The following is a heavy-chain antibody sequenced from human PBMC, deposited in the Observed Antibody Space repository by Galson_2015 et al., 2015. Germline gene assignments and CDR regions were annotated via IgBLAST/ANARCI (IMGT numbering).Heavy chain of an antibody. D-gene: IGHD3-3*01. J-gene: IGHJ6*02. CDR1: GFTFNIYT. Sequence: SLRLSCAASGFTFNIYTMNWVRQAPGKGLEWVSSISSSSSYIYYVDSVKGRFTNSRDNAKNSLYLQMNSLRAEDTAVYYCARADGDYYYFLSAYYTNYYHGMDVWGQATTVTVSS. V-gene: IGHV3-21*06. CDR2: ISSSSSYI. CDR3: ARADGDYYYFLSAYYTNYYHGMDV.